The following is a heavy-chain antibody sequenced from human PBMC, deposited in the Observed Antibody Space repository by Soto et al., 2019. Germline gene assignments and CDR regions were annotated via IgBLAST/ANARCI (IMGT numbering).Heavy chain of an antibody. D-gene: IGHD3-3*01. J-gene: IGHJ4*02. Sequence: PSETLSLTCTVSGGSISSSSYYWGWIRQPPGKGLEWIGSIYYSGSTYYNPSLKSRVTISVDTSKNQFSLKLSSVTAADTAVYYCARHIEWLLSYKYFDYWGQGTLVTVSS. V-gene: IGHV4-39*01. CDR2: IYYSGST. CDR1: GGSISSSSYY. CDR3: ARHIEWLLSYKYFDY.